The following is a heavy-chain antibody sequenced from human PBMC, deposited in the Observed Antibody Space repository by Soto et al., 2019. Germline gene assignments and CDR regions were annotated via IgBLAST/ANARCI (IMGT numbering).Heavy chain of an antibody. CDR3: AKSLWFGAAVFDS. Sequence: EVQLLESGGRLVQPGGSLRLACEVSGFTFTNYAMSWVRQAPGKGLEWLSRISGSGGSTSYADSVKGRFTVSRDNSKNTLYLQMDSLRSEATAVYACAKSLWFGAAVFDSWGQGPLVTVS. V-gene: IGHV3-23*01. J-gene: IGHJ4*02. CDR1: GFTFTNYA. D-gene: IGHD3-10*01. CDR2: ISGSGGST.